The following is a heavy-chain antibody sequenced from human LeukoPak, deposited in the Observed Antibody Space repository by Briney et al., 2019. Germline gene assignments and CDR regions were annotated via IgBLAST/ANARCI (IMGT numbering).Heavy chain of an antibody. Sequence: GGSLRLSCAASGFTFSSYGMHWVRQAPGKGLEWVAFIRYDGSNKYYADSVKGRFTISRDNSKNTLYLQMNSLRAEDTAVYYCAKDAIAVAAYYYMGVWGKGTTVTVSS. CDR3: AKDAIAVAAYYYMGV. CDR1: GFTFSSYG. J-gene: IGHJ6*03. D-gene: IGHD6-19*01. V-gene: IGHV3-30*02. CDR2: IRYDGSNK.